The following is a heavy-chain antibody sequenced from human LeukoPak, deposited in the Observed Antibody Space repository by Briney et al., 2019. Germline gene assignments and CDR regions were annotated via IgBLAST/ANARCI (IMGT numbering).Heavy chain of an antibody. J-gene: IGHJ4*02. CDR2: ISNNGGYT. CDR1: GFTFSSSA. CDR3: AKQLGYCSDGSCYFPY. V-gene: IGHV3-23*01. D-gene: IGHD2-15*01. Sequence: GGSLRLSCAASGFTFSSSAMSWVRQAPGKGLEWVLAISNNGGYTYYADSVQGRFTISRDNSKSTLCLQMNSLRAEDTAVYYCAKQLGYCSDGSCYFPYWGQGTLVTVSS.